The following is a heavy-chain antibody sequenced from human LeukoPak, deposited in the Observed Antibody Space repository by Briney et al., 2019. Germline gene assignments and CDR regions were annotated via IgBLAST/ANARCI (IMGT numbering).Heavy chain of an antibody. J-gene: IGHJ4*02. Sequence: ASVKVFCKASGYTFTSYGISWVRQAPGQGLEWMGWISAYNGNTNYAQKFQGRVTMTRDTSISTAYMELSRLRSDDTAVYYCARAKAQRNIVVVPAATVDYWGQGTLVTVSS. D-gene: IGHD2-2*01. CDR2: ISAYNGNT. V-gene: IGHV1-18*01. CDR3: ARAKAQRNIVVVPAATVDY. CDR1: GYTFTSYG.